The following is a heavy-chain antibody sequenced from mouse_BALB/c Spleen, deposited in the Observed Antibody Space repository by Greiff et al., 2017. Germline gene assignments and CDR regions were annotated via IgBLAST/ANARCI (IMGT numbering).Heavy chain of an antibody. CDR1: GFSLTSYG. Sequence: VHLVESGPGLVAPSQSLSITCTVSGFSLTSYGVHWVRQSPGKGLEWLGVIWSGGSTDYNAAFISRLSISKDNSKSQVFFKMNSLQANDTAIYYCARKGYYGSSPYYAMDYWGQGTSVTVSS. D-gene: IGHD1-1*01. J-gene: IGHJ4*01. CDR2: IWSGGST. CDR3: ARKGYYGSSPYYAMDY. V-gene: IGHV2-2*02.